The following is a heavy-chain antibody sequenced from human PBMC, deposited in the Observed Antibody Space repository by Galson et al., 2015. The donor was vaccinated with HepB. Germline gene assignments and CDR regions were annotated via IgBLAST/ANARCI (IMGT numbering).Heavy chain of an antibody. J-gene: IGHJ4*02. V-gene: IGHV3-66*01. CDR3: ARDLNAYGDF. Sequence: SLRLSCAASGFTVSTNFMSWVRQAPGKGLEWVSVIYSGGAPYYADSVRGRFTISRDKSKNTLFLQMDSLRAEDTAVYYCARDLNAYGDFWGQGTLVTVSS. D-gene: IGHD4-17*01. CDR2: IYSGGAP. CDR1: GFTVSTNF.